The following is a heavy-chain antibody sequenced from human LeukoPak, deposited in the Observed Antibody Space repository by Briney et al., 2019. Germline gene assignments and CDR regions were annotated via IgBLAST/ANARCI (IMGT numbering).Heavy chain of an antibody. Sequence: GGSLRLSCAASGFTFSSYTMNWVRQAPGKGLEWVSSISSGSDYIYYADSVKGRFTICRDNAKNSLSLQMNSLRAEDTAVYYCARAWGGYSYGHPYYFDSWGQGTLVTVSS. CDR2: ISSGSDYI. J-gene: IGHJ4*02. CDR3: ARAWGGYSYGHPYYFDS. V-gene: IGHV3-21*01. D-gene: IGHD5-18*01. CDR1: GFTFSSYT.